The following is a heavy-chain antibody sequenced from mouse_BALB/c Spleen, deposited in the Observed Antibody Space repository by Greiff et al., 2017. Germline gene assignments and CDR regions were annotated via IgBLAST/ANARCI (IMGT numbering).Heavy chain of an antibody. CDR1: GYTFSSYW. CDR3: AGPTPFAY. Sequence: QVQLQQSGAELMKPGASVKISCKATGYTFSSYWIEWVKQRPGHGLEWIGEILPGSGSTNYNEKFKGKATFTADTSSNTAYMQLSSLTSEDSAVYYSAGPTPFAYWGQGTLVTVSA. J-gene: IGHJ3*01. CDR2: ILPGSGST. V-gene: IGHV1-9*01.